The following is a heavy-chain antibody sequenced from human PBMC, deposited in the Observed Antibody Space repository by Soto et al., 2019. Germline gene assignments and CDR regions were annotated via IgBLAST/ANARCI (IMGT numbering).Heavy chain of an antibody. D-gene: IGHD1-26*01. J-gene: IGHJ4*02. CDR1: GYSFTSYW. CDR2: IYPGDSDT. CDR3: ARYGIVGARPFDY. V-gene: IGHV5-51*01. Sequence: PXESLTISFTGAGYSFTSYWIGLVRQMPGKGLEWMGIIYPGDSDTRYSPSFQGQVTISADKSISTAYLQWSSLKASDNAMYYCARYGIVGARPFDYWGQGTLVTVSA.